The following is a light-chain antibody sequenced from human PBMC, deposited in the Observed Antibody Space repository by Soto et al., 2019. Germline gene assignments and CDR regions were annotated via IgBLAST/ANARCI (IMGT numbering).Light chain of an antibody. V-gene: IGLV2-14*01. CDR2: DVS. CDR3: SSYTSSSSLYV. Sequence: QSALTQPASVSGSPGQSITISCTVTSIDVGGYNYVSWYQQHPGKAPKLMIYDVSNRPSGVSNRFSGSKSGNTASLTISGLQAEDEADYYCSSYTSSSSLYVFGTGTKLTVL. CDR1: SIDVGGYNY. J-gene: IGLJ1*01.